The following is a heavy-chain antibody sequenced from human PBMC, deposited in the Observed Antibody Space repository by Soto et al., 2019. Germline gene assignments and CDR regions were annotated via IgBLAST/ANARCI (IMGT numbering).Heavy chain of an antibody. Sequence: EVQLVESGGGLVKPGGSLRLSCAASGFTFSYYSMNWVRQAPGKGLEWVSSISSGGGYIYYADSVKGQFTISRDNAKNSVYWQMNSLSADDTAVYYCARGPRGGYYVFDCWGQGTLVTGSS. J-gene: IGHJ4*02. CDR2: ISSGGGYI. V-gene: IGHV3-21*01. CDR3: ARGPRGGYYVFDC. D-gene: IGHD3-22*01. CDR1: GFTFSYYS.